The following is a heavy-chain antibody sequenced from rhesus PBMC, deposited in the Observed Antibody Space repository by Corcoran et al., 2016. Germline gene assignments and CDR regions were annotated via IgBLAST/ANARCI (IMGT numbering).Heavy chain of an antibody. CDR2: ISGSGGST. Sequence: QLQLQESGPGLVKPSETLSLTCAVPGGSFSSSNWWSWIRQPPGKGLEWIGRISGSGGSTNYNPSLTSRVTISTDTSKNQFSLKVNSLTAADTAVYYCGRGTVPDYWGQGVLVTVSS. J-gene: IGHJ4*01. D-gene: IGHD3-9*01. CDR1: GGSFSSSNW. CDR3: GRGTVPDY. V-gene: IGHV4-57*01.